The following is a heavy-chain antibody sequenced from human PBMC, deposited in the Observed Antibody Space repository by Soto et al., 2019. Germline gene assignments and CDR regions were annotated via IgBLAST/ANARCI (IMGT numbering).Heavy chain of an antibody. J-gene: IGHJ6*02. CDR1: GGTFSSYA. Sequence: QVQLVQSGAEVKKPGSSVKVSCKASGGTFSSYAISWVRQAPGQGLEWMGGIIPIFGTANYAQKFQGRVTITADESTSTAYMELSSLRSEDTAVYYCARVRDDLWSGYLMGYYYGMDVWGQGTTVTVSS. D-gene: IGHD3-3*01. CDR3: ARVRDDLWSGYLMGYYYGMDV. V-gene: IGHV1-69*12. CDR2: IIPIFGTA.